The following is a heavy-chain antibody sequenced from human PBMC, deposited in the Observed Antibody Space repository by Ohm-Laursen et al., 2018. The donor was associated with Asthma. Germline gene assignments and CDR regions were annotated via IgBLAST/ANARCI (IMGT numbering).Heavy chain of an antibody. CDR1: GDSINSGNNY. CDR3: ARGAFYYESTGYYFFDH. Sequence: TLSLTCTASGDSINSGNNYWSWIRQHPGKGLEWIGYIYYSGLTYSNPSLRSRVIISVDTSKNQFSLNLTSVTAADTAVYYCARGAFYYESTGYYFFDHWGQGALVTVSS. J-gene: IGHJ4*02. CDR2: IYYSGLT. D-gene: IGHD3-22*01. V-gene: IGHV4-31*03.